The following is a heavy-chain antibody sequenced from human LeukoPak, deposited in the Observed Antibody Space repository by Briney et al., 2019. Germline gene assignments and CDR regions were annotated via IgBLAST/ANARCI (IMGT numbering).Heavy chain of an antibody. V-gene: IGHV3-64*01. J-gene: IGHJ6*02. CDR2: ISSNGGST. D-gene: IGHD3-10*01. CDR1: GFTFSNYF. CDR3: VRGFPMVRGVLNYYGMDV. Sequence: PGGSLRLCCAASGFTFSNYFMHWVRQAPGKGLEYVSAISSNGGSTYYANSVKGRFTISRDHSKNTLYLQMGSLRAEDMAVYYCVRGFPMVRGVLNYYGMDVWGQGTTVTVSS.